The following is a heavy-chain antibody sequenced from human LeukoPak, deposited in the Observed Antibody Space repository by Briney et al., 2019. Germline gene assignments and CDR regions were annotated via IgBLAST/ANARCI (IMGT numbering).Heavy chain of an antibody. V-gene: IGHV3-7*01. CDR2: IKQDGSEK. J-gene: IGHJ4*02. CDR1: GFTFLSYG. CDR3: ARCPYSFGFAPPDY. Sequence: PGGSLRLSCAASGFTFLSYGMHWVRQAPGKGLEWVANIKQDGSEKHYVDSVKGRFTISRDNARNSLYLQMNSLRAEDTAVYYCARCPYSFGFAPPDYWGQGTLVTVSS. D-gene: IGHD5-18*01.